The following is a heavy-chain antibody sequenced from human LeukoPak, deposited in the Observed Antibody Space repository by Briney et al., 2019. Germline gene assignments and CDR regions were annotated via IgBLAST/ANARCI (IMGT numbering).Heavy chain of an antibody. V-gene: IGHV1-3*01. CDR1: GYSFTSYA. Sequence: RASVKVSCKASGYSFTSYAMHWVRQAPGQRLEWMGWINAGNGDTKYSQKFQGRVTITRDTSASIAYMEVSSLRSEDTAAYYCARVYCSSTSCHYYFDYWGQGTLVTVSS. CDR3: ARVYCSSTSCHYYFDY. D-gene: IGHD2-2*01. CDR2: INAGNGDT. J-gene: IGHJ4*02.